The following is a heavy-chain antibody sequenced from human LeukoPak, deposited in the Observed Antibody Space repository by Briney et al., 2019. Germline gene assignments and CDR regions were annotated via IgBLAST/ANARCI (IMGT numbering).Heavy chain of an antibody. D-gene: IGHD5-12*01. V-gene: IGHV3-64D*06. Sequence: PGGSLRLSCSASGFTFSSYAMHWVRQAPGKGLEYVSAISSNGGSTYYADSVKGRFTISRGNSKNTLYLQMSSLRAEDTAVYYCVKGGYSGYDGLFDYWGQGTLVTVSS. CDR2: ISSNGGST. CDR3: VKGGYSGYDGLFDY. CDR1: GFTFSSYA. J-gene: IGHJ4*02.